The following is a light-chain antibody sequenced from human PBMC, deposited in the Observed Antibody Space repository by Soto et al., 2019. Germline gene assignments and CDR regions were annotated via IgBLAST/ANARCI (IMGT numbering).Light chain of an antibody. Sequence: GDRVTITCRASQSISTWLAWYQQKPGKAPKLLIYKASSLESGVPSRFSGSGSGTEFTLTFSSLQPDDFATYYCQQYNSYPWTFGQGTKVEIK. J-gene: IGKJ1*01. V-gene: IGKV1-5*03. CDR2: KAS. CDR3: QQYNSYPWT. CDR1: QSISTW.